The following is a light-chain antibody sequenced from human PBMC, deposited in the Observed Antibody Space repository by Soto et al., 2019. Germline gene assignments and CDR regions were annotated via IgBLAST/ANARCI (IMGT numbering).Light chain of an antibody. J-gene: IGKJ1*01. V-gene: IGKV2-28*01. CDR3: REGLQIRVE. CDR1: QSLLHSNGYNY. CDR2: LGS. Sequence: DSVMTQSPLSLSVTPGAPASISCRSSQSLLHSNGYNYLDWYLQRPGQSPQLLIYLGSHRASGVPDRFSGSGSGTDFTLKISRVEAEYVGVYYCREGLQIRVEFGQGTKVQI.